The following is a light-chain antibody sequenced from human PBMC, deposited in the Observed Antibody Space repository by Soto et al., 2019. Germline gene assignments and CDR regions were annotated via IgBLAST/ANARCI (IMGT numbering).Light chain of an antibody. V-gene: IGKV1-12*01. J-gene: IGKJ4*01. CDR2: DAS. CDR3: QQANHFPLT. Sequence: DIQMTQSPSSVSASVGDRVTITCRASQGISRWLAWYQQKPGKAPKVLIYDASTLQSGVPSRFSGSGSGTGLTLTISSMQPEDFATYYCQQANHFPLTFGGGTKVELK. CDR1: QGISRW.